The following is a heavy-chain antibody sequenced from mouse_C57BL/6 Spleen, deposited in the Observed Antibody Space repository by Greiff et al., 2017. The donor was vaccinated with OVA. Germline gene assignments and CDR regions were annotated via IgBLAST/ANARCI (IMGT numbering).Heavy chain of an antibody. CDR1: GYTFTSYW. Sequence: QVQLQQPGAELVKPGASVKMSCKASGYTFTSYWITWVKQRPGQGLEWIGDIYPGSGSTNYNEKFTSKATLTVDTSSSTAYMQLSSLTSEDSAVYYCARGELTVVAKGYFDVWGTGTTVTVSS. D-gene: IGHD1-1*01. J-gene: IGHJ1*03. CDR3: ARGELTVVAKGYFDV. V-gene: IGHV1-55*01. CDR2: IYPGSGST.